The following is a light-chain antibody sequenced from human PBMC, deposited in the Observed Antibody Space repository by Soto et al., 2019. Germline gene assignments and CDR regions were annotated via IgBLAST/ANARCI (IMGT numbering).Light chain of an antibody. Sequence: QSVRSRAGSGSRSPGRPYNNSCTGTSSDVGGYNYVSWYQQHPGKAPKLMIYDVSNRPSGVSNRFSGSKSGNTASLTISGLQAEDEADYYCNSYTSSSTYVFGTGTKVTVL. J-gene: IGLJ1*01. V-gene: IGLV2-14*01. CDR1: SSDVGGYNY. CDR2: DVS. CDR3: NSYTSSSTYV.